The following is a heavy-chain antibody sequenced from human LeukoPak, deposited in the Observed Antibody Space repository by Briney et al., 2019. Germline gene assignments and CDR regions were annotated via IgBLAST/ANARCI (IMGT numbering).Heavy chain of an antibody. D-gene: IGHD5-12*01. CDR1: GGTFSSYA. Sequence: ASVKVSCKASGGTFSSYAISGGRQAPGQGLEWMGRIIPILGIANYAQKFQGRVTITEDKSTSKAYMELSSLRSEDTAVYYCARDGEWLRFRGNPLDYWGQGTLVTVSS. CDR3: ARDGEWLRFRGNPLDY. V-gene: IGHV1-69*04. CDR2: IIPILGIA. J-gene: IGHJ4*02.